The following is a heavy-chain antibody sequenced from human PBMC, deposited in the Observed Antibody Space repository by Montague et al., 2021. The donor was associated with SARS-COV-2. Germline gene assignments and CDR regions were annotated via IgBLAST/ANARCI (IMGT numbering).Heavy chain of an antibody. CDR3: ARGQVTISGVLIFIPAAGHLDG. CDR2: IYHSGSA. D-gene: IGHD3-3*01. V-gene: IGHV4-39*07. Sequence: SETLSLTCTVSGDSVNSGSYYWSWIRQPPGKGLEWIGEIYHSGSAIYNPSLKSRVTLSVDKSKNQFSLTLTSLTPADTGVYYCARGQVTISGVLIFIPAAGHLDGWGQGTSVTVSS. CDR1: GDSVNSGSYY. J-gene: IGHJ3*01.